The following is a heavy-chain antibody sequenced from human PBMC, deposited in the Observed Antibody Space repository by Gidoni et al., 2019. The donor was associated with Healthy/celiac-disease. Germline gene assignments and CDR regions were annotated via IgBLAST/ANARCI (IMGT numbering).Heavy chain of an antibody. CDR3: TTYYGSGSYYGAFDI. CDR1: CFTFSHAW. CDR2: IKSKTDGGTT. D-gene: IGHD3-10*01. V-gene: IGHV3-15*07. Sequence: EVQLVESGGGLVKPGGSLRLSCAASCFTFSHAWRNWVRQAPGKGLEWVGRIKSKTDGGTTDYAAPVKGRFTISRDDSKNTLYLQLNSLKTEDTAVYYCTTYYGSGSYYGAFDIWGQGTMVTVSS. J-gene: IGHJ3*02.